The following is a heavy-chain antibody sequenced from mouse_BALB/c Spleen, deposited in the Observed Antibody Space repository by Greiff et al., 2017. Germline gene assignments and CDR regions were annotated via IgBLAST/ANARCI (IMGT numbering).Heavy chain of an antibody. J-gene: IGHJ4*01. V-gene: IGHV3-2*02. CDR3: ARTGTGVYYYAIDY. CDR2: ISYSGST. D-gene: IGHD4-1*01. CDR1: GYSITSDYA. Sequence: DVKLQESGPGLVKPSQSLSLTCTVTGYSITSDYAWNWIRQFPGNKLEWMGYISYSGSTSYNPSLKSRISITRDTSKNQFFLQLNSVTTEDTATYYCARTGTGVYYYAIDYWGQGTSVTVSS.